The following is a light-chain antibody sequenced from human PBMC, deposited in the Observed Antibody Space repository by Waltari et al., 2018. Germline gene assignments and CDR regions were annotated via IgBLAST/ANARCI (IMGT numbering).Light chain of an antibody. CDR3: TSFRSGASWV. J-gene: IGLJ3*02. CDR2: DVK. CDR1: NNDVGAYNY. V-gene: IGLV2-14*03. Sequence: QSALTQPASVSGSPGQSIIISCAGTNNDVGAYNYVSWFQHHPGKAPKLTIHDVKQRPSGVSRRFSASKSDNTASLTISGLQAEDEANYYCTSFRSGASWVFGGGTTLTVL.